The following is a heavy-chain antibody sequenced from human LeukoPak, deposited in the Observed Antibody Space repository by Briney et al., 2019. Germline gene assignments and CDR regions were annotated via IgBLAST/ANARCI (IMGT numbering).Heavy chain of an antibody. CDR1: GFTLSSNY. J-gene: IGHJ4*02. D-gene: IGHD6-19*01. Sequence: GGSLRLSCAASGFTLSSNYMCWVRQPAGKGLEWVSVIYSGGATFHADSVQGRFTISRDNSKNTLYLQMNSLRDDHTGDYYCSTLKGWYGEGYFDYWGQGTLVTVSS. CDR3: STLKGWYGEGYFDY. CDR2: IYSGGAT. V-gene: IGHV3-53*01.